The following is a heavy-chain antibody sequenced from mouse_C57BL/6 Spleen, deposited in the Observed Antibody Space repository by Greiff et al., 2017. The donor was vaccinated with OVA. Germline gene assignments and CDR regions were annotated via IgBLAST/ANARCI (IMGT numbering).Heavy chain of an antibody. V-gene: IGHV5-17*01. CDR2: ISSGSSTI. Sequence: EVKVVESGGGLVKPGGSLKLSRAASGFTFSDYGMHWVRQAPEKGLEWVAYISSGSSTIYYADTVKGRFTISRDNAKNTLFLQMTSLRSEDTAMYYCARPVRGSYFDYWGQGTTLTVSS. CDR3: ARPVRGSYFDY. J-gene: IGHJ2*01. CDR1: GFTFSDYG.